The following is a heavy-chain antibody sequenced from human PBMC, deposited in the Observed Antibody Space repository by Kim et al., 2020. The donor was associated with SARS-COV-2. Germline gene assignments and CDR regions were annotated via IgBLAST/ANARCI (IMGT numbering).Heavy chain of an antibody. J-gene: IGHJ6*02. CDR3: ARDPQLGYCSGGSCNQYYYSMDV. D-gene: IGHD2-15*01. CDR1: GGTFSSYA. Sequence: SVKVSCKASGGTFSSYAISWVRQAPGQGLEWMGGIIPIFGTANYAQKFQGRVTITADESTSTAYMELSRLRSEDTAVYYCARDPQLGYCSGGSCNQYYYSMDVWGQGTTVTVSS. V-gene: IGHV1-69*13. CDR2: IIPIFGTA.